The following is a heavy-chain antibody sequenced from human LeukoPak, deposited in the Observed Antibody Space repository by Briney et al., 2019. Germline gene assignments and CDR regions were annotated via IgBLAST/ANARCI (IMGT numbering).Heavy chain of an antibody. Sequence: GGSLRLSCAASGFTFTTYSMNWVRQAPGRGLEWVSSITSESDYIYYAGSVKGRFTISRDNAQNSLYLQMNSLRAEDTAVYYCGSSQPFDYWGRGTLVTVSS. D-gene: IGHD1-14*01. CDR3: GSSQPFDY. CDR1: GFTFTTYS. V-gene: IGHV3-21*01. CDR2: ITSESDYI. J-gene: IGHJ4*02.